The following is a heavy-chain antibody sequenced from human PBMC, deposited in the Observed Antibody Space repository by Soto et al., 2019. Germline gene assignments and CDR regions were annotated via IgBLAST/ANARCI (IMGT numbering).Heavy chain of an antibody. CDR3: ADQTSAGYFDS. D-gene: IGHD6-13*01. CDR1: GGCSSNFF. V-gene: IGHV4-34*01. J-gene: IGHJ4*02. Sequence: SETLSLTCAVYGGCSSNFFWRWIRQSPGKGLEWIGEVNHSGSPIYNPSLKTRATISLDASKNQFSLTLSSLTAADTAVYYCADQTSAGYFDSWGQGTLVTVSS. CDR2: VNHSGSP.